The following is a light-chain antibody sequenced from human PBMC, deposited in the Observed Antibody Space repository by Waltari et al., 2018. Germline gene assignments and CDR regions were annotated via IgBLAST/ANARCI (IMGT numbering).Light chain of an antibody. CDR1: SSDVGGYNY. Sequence: QSALTQPPSASGSPGQSVTISCTGTSSDVGGYNYVSGYQQHPGKAPKLMIYEVNKRPSGVPDRFSGSKSGNTASLTVSGLQADDEADYYCSSFAGTNIFVVFGGGTKLTVL. J-gene: IGLJ2*01. CDR3: SSFAGTNIFVV. CDR2: EVN. V-gene: IGLV2-8*01.